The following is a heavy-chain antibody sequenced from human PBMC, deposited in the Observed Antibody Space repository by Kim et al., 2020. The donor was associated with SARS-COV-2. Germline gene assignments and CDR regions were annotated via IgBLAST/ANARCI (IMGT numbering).Heavy chain of an antibody. CDR3: ARDRWRRIRCGTYSCYG. Sequence: GGSLRLSCAASGFTFSSCAMHWVRQAPGKGLEWVAVISYDGSNKNYADSVKGRFTISRDNSKNTLYLQMNSLRAEDTALYYCARDRWRRIRCGTYSCYG. V-gene: IGHV3-30*04. D-gene: IGHD2-21*01. J-gene: IGHJ6*01. CDR2: ISYDGSNK. CDR1: GFTFSSCA.